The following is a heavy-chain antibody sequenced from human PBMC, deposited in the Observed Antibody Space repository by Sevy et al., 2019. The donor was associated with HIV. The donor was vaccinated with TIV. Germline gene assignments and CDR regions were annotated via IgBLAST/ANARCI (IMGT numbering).Heavy chain of an antibody. CDR2: IKQDGSEK. CDR3: ARDWYSSFFDY. V-gene: IGHV3-7*01. D-gene: IGHD6-13*01. J-gene: IGHJ4*02. CDR1: GFTFSSYW. Sequence: GGSLRLSCAASGFTFSSYWMSWVRQAPGKGLEWVANIKQDGSEKYYVDSVKGRFTISRDNAKNSLYLQMNSLRAEDTAVDYCARDWYSSFFDYWGQGTLVTVSS.